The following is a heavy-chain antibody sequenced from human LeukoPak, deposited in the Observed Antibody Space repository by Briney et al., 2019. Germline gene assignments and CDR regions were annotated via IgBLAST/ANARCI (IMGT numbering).Heavy chain of an antibody. CDR1: GFSFSSYW. J-gene: IGHJ3*02. D-gene: IGHD6-19*01. V-gene: IGHV3-7*03. Sequence: GGSLRLSCAASGFSFSSYWMSWVRQAPGKGLEWVANIKQDGSEKYYVGSVRGRFTISRDNAKNSLSLQMNSLRAEDTAVYYCARDRAGSGWFAGFDIWGQGTMVTVSS. CDR2: IKQDGSEK. CDR3: ARDRAGSGWFAGFDI.